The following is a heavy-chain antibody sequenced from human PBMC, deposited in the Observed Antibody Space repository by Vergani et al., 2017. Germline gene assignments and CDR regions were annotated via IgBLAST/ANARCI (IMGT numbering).Heavy chain of an antibody. CDR1: GFTVSSNY. CDR3: AKPGDRLGLHAFDI. J-gene: IGHJ3*02. CDR2: IYSGGST. V-gene: IGHV3-66*02. D-gene: IGHD5-12*01. Sequence: EVQLVESGGGLVQPGGSLRLSCAASGFTVSSNYMSWVRQAPGKGLEWVSVIYSGGSTYYADSVKGRFTISRDNSKNTLYLQMNSLRAEDTALYYCAKPGDRLGLHAFDIWGQGTMVTVSS.